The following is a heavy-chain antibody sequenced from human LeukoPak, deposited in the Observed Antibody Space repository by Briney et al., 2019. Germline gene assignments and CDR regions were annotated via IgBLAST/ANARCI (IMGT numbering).Heavy chain of an antibody. CDR1: GFSFSSYA. CDR3: ARAPLFGTTYFYDY. D-gene: IGHD1-7*01. J-gene: IGHJ4*02. Sequence: GGSLRLSCAASGFSFSSYAMTWARQAPVKGLEWVSAISGDGTRTYYADSVKGRFTISRDNSKNTLYLQMGSLRAEDMAVYYCARAPLFGTTYFYDYWGQGTLVTVSS. V-gene: IGHV3-23*01. CDR2: ISGDGTRT.